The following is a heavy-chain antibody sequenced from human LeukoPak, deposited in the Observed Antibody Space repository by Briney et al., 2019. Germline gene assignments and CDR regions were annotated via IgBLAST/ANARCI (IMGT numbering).Heavy chain of an antibody. Sequence: GGSLRLSCAASGFTFSNYWMTWVRQGPGKGLEWVANIKPDGSEKYSVDSVKGRFTISRDNAKSSLYLQMNSLRVEDTAVYYCARGWGYAKVDYWGQGTLVTVSS. CDR3: ARGWGYAKVDY. CDR2: IKPDGSEK. J-gene: IGHJ4*02. V-gene: IGHV3-7*05. D-gene: IGHD5-18*01. CDR1: GFTFSNYW.